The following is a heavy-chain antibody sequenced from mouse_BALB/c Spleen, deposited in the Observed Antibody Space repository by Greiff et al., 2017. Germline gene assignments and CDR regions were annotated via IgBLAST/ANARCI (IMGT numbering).Heavy chain of an antibody. V-gene: IGHV1S137*01. CDR3: ARIEYYYGSSNDLDY. J-gene: IGHJ2*01. D-gene: IGHD1-1*01. Sequence: VQLQQSGAELVRPGVSVKISCKGSGYTFTDYAMHWVKQSHAKSLEWIGVISTYYGDASYNQKFKGKATMTVDKSSSTAYMELARLTSEDSAIYYCARIEYYYGSSNDLDYWGQGTTLTVSS. CDR2: ISTYYGDA. CDR1: GYTFTDYA.